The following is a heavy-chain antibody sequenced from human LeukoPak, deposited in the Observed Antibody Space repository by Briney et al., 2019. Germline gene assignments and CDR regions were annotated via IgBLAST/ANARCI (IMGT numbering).Heavy chain of an antibody. D-gene: IGHD3-10*01. CDR3: AKKESDYYGSGSYYLYDF. CDR1: GFTFSSYE. V-gene: IGHV3-23*01. J-gene: IGHJ4*02. Sequence: GGSLRLSCVASGFTFSSYEMNWVRQAPGKGLEWVSAISYSGGSAYYADSVEGRFTISRDNSKNSLYLQMNSLRAEDTAVYYCAKKESDYYGSGSYYLYDFWGQGTLVTVSS. CDR2: ISYSGGSA.